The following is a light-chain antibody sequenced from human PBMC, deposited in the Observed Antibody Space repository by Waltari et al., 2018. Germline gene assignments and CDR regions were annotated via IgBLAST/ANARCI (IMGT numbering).Light chain of an antibody. CDR3: GAWDDTLRFV. CDR2: RNN. Sequence: QSVLSQPPSVSGTPGQRVTISCSGTSSNIGPNYVYWYQHLPGMAPKLLVYRNNQRPSWVPDRFSSSKSGTSASLAIRGLRSEDEADYYCGAWDDTLRFVFGGGTRLTVL. V-gene: IGLV1-47*01. CDR1: SSNIGPNY. J-gene: IGLJ2*01.